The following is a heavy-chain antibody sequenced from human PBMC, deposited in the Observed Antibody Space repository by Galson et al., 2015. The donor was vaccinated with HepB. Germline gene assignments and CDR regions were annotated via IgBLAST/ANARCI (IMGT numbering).Heavy chain of an antibody. Sequence: TLSLTCTVSGGSISSGDYYWSWIRQPPGKGLEWIGYIYYSGSTYYNPSLKSRVTISVDTSKNQFSLKLSSVTAADTAVYYCARSPMLSYTAMVYYFDYWGQGTLVTVSS. CDR2: IYYSGST. D-gene: IGHD5-18*01. CDR1: GGSISSGDYY. CDR3: ARSPMLSYTAMVYYFDY. J-gene: IGHJ4*02. V-gene: IGHV4-30-4*01.